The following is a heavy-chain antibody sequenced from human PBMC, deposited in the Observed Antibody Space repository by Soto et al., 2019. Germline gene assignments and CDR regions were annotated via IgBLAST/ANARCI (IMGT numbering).Heavy chain of an antibody. V-gene: IGHV3-33*05. J-gene: IGHJ6*02. CDR2: VSYDGSSE. CDR3: ARDGVLRLRELSLDYYYGMDI. D-gene: IGHD3-16*02. CDR1: GFTFTNYD. Sequence: QVRLVESGGGVVRLGWSLRLSCAASGFTFTNYDMHWVRQAPGKGLEWVAVVSYDGSSEDYAASVKGRFTISRDNSKDTLFLQMNNLRAEDTAVYYCARDGVLRLRELSLDYYYGMDIWGQGTTVTVSS.